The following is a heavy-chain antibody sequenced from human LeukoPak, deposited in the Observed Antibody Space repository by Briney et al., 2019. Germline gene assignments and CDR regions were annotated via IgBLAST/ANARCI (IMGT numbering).Heavy chain of an antibody. V-gene: IGHV4-31*03. CDR1: GGSISSGGYY. D-gene: IGHD3-22*01. CDR2: IYYSGST. J-gene: IGHJ4*02. Sequence: PSETLSLTCTVSGGSISSGGYYWSWIRQHPGKGLEWIGYIYYSGSTYYNPSLKSRVTISVDTSKNQFSLKLSSVTAADTAVYYCAGRNYYDSSGYDYWGQGTLVTVSS. CDR3: AGRNYYDSSGYDY.